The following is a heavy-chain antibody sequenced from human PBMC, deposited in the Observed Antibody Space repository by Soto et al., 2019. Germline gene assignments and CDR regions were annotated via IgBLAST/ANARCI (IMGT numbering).Heavy chain of an antibody. CDR2: IYYSGST. Sequence: SETLSLTCTVSGGSISSYYWSWIRQPPGKGLEWIGYIYYSGSTNYNPSLKSRVTISVDTSKNQFSLKLSSVTAADTAVYYCARGWRGWGSSWRTYYYYYGMDVWGQGTTVTVSS. D-gene: IGHD6-13*01. CDR3: ARGWRGWGSSWRTYYYYYGMDV. J-gene: IGHJ6*02. CDR1: GGSISSYY. V-gene: IGHV4-59*01.